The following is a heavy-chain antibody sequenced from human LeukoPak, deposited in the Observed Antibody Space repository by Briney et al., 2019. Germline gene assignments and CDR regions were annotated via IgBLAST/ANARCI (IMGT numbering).Heavy chain of an antibody. V-gene: IGHV4-59*01. J-gene: IGHJ3*02. D-gene: IGHD6-13*01. CDR2: IYYSGST. CDR1: GGSISSYY. Sequence: SETLSLTCTVSGGSISSYYWSWIRQPPGKGLEWIGYIYYSGSTNYNPSLKSRGTISVDTSKNQFSLKLSSVTAADTAVYYCARGTLAAGNAFDIWGQGTMVTVSS. CDR3: ARGTLAAGNAFDI.